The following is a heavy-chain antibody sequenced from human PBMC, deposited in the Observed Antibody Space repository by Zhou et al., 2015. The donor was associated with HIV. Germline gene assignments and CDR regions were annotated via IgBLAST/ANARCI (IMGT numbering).Heavy chain of an antibody. Sequence: EVQLVETGGGLIQPGGSLRLSCAASGFTVSSNYMSWVRQAPGKGLEWVSVIYSGGTTYADSVKGRFTITRDNSENTLYLQMNSLRAEDTAVYYCANDGTPLGSYFDFWGQGTLVTVSS. CDR3: ANDGTPLGSYFDF. CDR1: GFTVSSNY. D-gene: IGHD3-10*01. V-gene: IGHV3-53*02. J-gene: IGHJ4*02. CDR2: IYSGGTT.